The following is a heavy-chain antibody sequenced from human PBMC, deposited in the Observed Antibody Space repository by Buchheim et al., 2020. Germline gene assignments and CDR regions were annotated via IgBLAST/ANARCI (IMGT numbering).Heavy chain of an antibody. J-gene: IGHJ6*02. CDR2: IKQDGSEK. Sequence: EVQLVESGGGLVQPGGSLRLSCAASGFTFSSCWMSWVRQAPGKGLEWVANIKQDGSEKYYVDSVKGRFTISRDNAKNSLSLQMNSLRAEDTAVYYCARESHGNYGSGGYSGYYYYYGMDVWGQGTT. CDR1: GFTFSSCW. CDR3: ARESHGNYGSGGYSGYYYYYGMDV. D-gene: IGHD3-10*01. V-gene: IGHV3-7*01.